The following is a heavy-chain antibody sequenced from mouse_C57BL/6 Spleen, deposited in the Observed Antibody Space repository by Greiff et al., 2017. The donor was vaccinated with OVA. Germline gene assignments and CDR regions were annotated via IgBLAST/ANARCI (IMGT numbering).Heavy chain of an antibody. CDR3: ARSPYGRYFDV. Sequence: EVMLVESGGGLVQPGGSLSLSCAASGFTFTDYYMSWVRQPPGKALEWLGFIRNKANGYTTEYSASVKGRFTISRDNSQSILYLQMNALRAEDSATYYCARSPYGRYFDVWGTGTTVTVSS. CDR2: IRNKANGYTT. D-gene: IGHD1-1*01. J-gene: IGHJ1*03. CDR1: GFTFTDYY. V-gene: IGHV7-3*01.